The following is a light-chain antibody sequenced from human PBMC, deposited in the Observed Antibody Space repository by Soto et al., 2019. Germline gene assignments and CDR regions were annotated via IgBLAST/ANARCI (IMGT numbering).Light chain of an antibody. CDR2: DVS. V-gene: IGLV2-14*03. Sequence: QSVLTQTASVSGSPGQSITISCTGTSSDVGAYNYVSWYQQHPGTAPKLMIYDVSNRPSGVSNRFSGSKSGNTASLIISGLQAEDEGDYYCSSYTSSNTLWVFGGGTKLTVL. CDR3: SSYTSSNTLWV. J-gene: IGLJ3*02. CDR1: SSDVGAYNY.